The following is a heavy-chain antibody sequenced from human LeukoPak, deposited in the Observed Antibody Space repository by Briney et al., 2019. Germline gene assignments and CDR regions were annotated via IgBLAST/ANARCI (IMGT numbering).Heavy chain of an antibody. D-gene: IGHD2-2*01. Sequence: SVKVSCKASGGTFSSYAISWVRQAPGQGLEWMGGIIPIFGTANYAQKFQGRVTITADESTSTAYMELSSLRSEDTAVYYCARSTDPVVPAAVYFDYWGQGTLVTVSS. CDR2: IIPIFGTA. CDR3: ARSTDPVVPAAVYFDY. CDR1: GGTFSSYA. V-gene: IGHV1-69*13. J-gene: IGHJ4*02.